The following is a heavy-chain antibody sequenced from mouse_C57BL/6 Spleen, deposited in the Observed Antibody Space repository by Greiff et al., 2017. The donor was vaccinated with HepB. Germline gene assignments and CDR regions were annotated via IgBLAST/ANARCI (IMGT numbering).Heavy chain of an antibody. J-gene: IGHJ1*03. CDR2: IYPGSGNT. CDR1: GYSFTSYY. CDR3: ARRGSSSNWYFDV. V-gene: IGHV1-66*01. Sequence: VQVVESGPELVKPGASVKISCKASGYSFTSYYIHWVKQRPGQGLEWIGWIYPGSGNTKYNEKFKGKATLTADTSSSTAYMQLSSLTSEDSAVYYCARRGSSSNWYFDVWGTGTTVTVSS. D-gene: IGHD1-3*01.